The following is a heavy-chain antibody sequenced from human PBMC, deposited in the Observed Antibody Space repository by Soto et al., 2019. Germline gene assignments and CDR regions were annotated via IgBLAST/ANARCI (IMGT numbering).Heavy chain of an antibody. Sequence: GGSLRLSCAASGFTVSSNHMSWVRQAPGKGLDWVSLISSGGSTYYADSVKGRFTISRDNSKNTLSLQMNSLRAEDTAVYYCAKDPGYSYGPPDYWGQGTLVPVSA. CDR3: AKDPGYSYGPPDY. V-gene: IGHV3-66*01. D-gene: IGHD5-18*01. J-gene: IGHJ4*02. CDR1: GFTVSSNH. CDR2: ISSGGST.